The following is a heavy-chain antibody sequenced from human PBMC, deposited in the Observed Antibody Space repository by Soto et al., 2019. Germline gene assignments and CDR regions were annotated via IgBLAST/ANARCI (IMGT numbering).Heavy chain of an antibody. D-gene: IGHD3-3*01. CDR2: INHSGST. CDR1: GGSFSGYY. J-gene: IGHJ6*02. Sequence: SETLSLTCAVYGGSFSGYYWSWIRQPPGKGLEWIGEINHSGSTNYNPSLKSRVTISVDTSKNQFSLKLSSVTAADTAVYYCARGRTIFGVVIIYGHYGMDVWGQGTTVTVSS. V-gene: IGHV4-34*01. CDR3: ARGRTIFGVVIIYGHYGMDV.